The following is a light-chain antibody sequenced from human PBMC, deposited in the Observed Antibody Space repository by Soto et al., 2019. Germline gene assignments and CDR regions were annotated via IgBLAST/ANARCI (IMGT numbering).Light chain of an antibody. Sequence: QPVLTQPASVSGSPGQSITISFTGTSSDVGAYNYVSWYQQHPGKAPKLMLYEVNSRPSGVSSRFSGSKSGNTASLTISGLQGEDEADYYCTSFTGSSTTVVFGGGTKVTVL. CDR3: TSFTGSSTTVV. CDR2: EVN. V-gene: IGLV2-14*01. J-gene: IGLJ2*01. CDR1: SSDVGAYNY.